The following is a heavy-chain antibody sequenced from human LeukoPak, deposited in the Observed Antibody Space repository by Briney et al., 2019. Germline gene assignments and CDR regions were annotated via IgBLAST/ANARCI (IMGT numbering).Heavy chain of an antibody. CDR2: IVVGSGNT. Sequence: SVKVSCKAFGFTFTSSAMQWVRQARGQRLEWIGWIVVGSGNTNYAQKFQERVTITRDMSTSTAYMELSSLRPEDTDVYYCAAVAGWYEGAFDIWGQGTMVTVSS. CDR1: GFTFTSSA. J-gene: IGHJ3*02. D-gene: IGHD2-15*01. CDR3: AAVAGWYEGAFDI. V-gene: IGHV1-58*02.